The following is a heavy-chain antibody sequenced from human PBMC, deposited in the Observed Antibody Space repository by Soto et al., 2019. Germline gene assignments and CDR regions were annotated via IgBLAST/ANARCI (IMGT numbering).Heavy chain of an antibody. J-gene: IGHJ6*02. CDR3: ARGGRYSYGRWGMDV. V-gene: IGHV4-4*02. Sequence: TSETRCLTCAVSGGSISRSNWWGWVRQPPGKGLEWIGEIYRSGSTNYNPSLKSRVTISVDKSKNQFSLKLSSVTAADTAVYYCARGGRYSYGRWGMDVWGQGTTVT. D-gene: IGHD5-18*01. CDR1: GGSISRSNW. CDR2: IYRSGST.